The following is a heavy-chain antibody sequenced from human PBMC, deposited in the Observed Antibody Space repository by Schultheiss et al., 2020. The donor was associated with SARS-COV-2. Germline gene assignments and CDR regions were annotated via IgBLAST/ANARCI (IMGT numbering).Heavy chain of an antibody. J-gene: IGHJ6*02. CDR1: GYTFTSYD. V-gene: IGHV1-18*01. Sequence: ASVKVSCKASGYTFTSYDLNWVRQAPGQGLEWMGWISAYNGNTNYAQKLQGRVTMTTDTSTSTAYMELRSLRSDDTAVYYCARDRSGYPPRYGMDVWGQGTTVTVSS. D-gene: IGHD3-22*01. CDR2: ISAYNGNT. CDR3: ARDRSGYPPRYGMDV.